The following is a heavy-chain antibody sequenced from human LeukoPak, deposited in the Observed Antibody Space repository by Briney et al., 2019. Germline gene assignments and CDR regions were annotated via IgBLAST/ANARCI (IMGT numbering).Heavy chain of an antibody. V-gene: IGHV4-4*02. CDR3: ARHSVVVPAAFFDY. CDR1: GGSISSSNW. Sequence: SGTLSLTCAVSGGSISSSNWWSWVRQPPGKGLEWIGEIYHSGSTNYNPSLKSRVTISVDTSKNQFSLKLSSVTAADTAVYYCARHSVVVPAAFFDYWGQGTLVTVSS. CDR2: IYHSGST. D-gene: IGHD2-2*01. J-gene: IGHJ4*02.